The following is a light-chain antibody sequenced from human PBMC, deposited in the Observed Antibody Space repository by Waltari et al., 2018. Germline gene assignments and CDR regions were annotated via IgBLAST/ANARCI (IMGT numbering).Light chain of an antibody. Sequence: DIVLTQSPAILSLSPRDSASLSCRASQSVTNYLAWYQQKPGQAPRLLIYDTSNRATGIPARFSGSGFGTDFTLTISSLEPEDFAVYYCQQRRNWPLTFGGGTKVEIK. CDR1: QSVTNY. J-gene: IGKJ4*01. CDR3: QQRRNWPLT. CDR2: DTS. V-gene: IGKV3-11*01.